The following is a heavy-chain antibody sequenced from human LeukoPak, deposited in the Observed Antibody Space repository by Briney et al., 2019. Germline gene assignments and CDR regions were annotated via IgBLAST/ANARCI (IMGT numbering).Heavy chain of an antibody. D-gene: IGHD2-15*01. CDR3: ARRYCSGGSCYVSS. J-gene: IGHJ4*02. CDR2: IYYSGST. CDR1: GGSISSYY. Sequence: PSETLSLTCTVSGGSISSYYWSWIRQPPGKGLEWIGYIYYSGSTNYNPSLKSRVTISVDTSKNQFSLKLSSVTAADTAVYYCARRYCSGGSCYVSSWGQGTLVTVSS. V-gene: IGHV4-59*01.